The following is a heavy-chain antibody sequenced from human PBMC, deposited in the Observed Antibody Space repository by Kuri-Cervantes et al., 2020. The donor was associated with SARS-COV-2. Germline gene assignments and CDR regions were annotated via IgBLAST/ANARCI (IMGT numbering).Heavy chain of an antibody. V-gene: IGHV3-30*18. CDR2: ISYDGIKT. D-gene: IGHD1-26*01. Sequence: GGSLRLSCAASGFTLGHYGMHWVRQAPGKGLEGVAVISYDGIKTSYADSVWGRFTISRDNSKNTLYLQLNRLRVEDTAVYFCAKDRGAIVGDIYRAQRPRYYYYGMDVWGQGTTVTVSS. J-gene: IGHJ6*02. CDR3: AKDRGAIVGDIYRAQRPRYYYYGMDV. CDR1: GFTLGHYG.